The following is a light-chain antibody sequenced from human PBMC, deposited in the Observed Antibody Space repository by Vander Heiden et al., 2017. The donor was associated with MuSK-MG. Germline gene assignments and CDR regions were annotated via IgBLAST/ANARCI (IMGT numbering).Light chain of an antibody. CDR3: QSYDSSIVV. CDR1: SGSIASNY. CDR2: EDN. Sequence: NFMLTQPHSVSESPGKTVTISCTRSSGSIASNYVQWYQQRPGSAPTTVIYEDNQRPSGVPDRFSGSIDSSSNSASLTISGLKTEAEADYYCQSYDSSIVVFGGGTKLTVL. J-gene: IGLJ2*01. V-gene: IGLV6-57*03.